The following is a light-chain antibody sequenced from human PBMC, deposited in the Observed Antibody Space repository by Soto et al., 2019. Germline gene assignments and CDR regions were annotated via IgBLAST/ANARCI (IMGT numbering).Light chain of an antibody. CDR2: DDS. J-gene: IGLJ2*01. V-gene: IGLV3-21*02. Sequence: SYELTQPPSGSGAPGQTARITCGGNNIGSKSVHWYQQKPGQAPVLVVYDDSGRPSGIPERFSGSNSGNTATLTISRVEAGDEADYYCQVGDSSSDRPVFGGGTKLTVL. CDR3: QVGDSSSDRPV. CDR1: NIGSKS.